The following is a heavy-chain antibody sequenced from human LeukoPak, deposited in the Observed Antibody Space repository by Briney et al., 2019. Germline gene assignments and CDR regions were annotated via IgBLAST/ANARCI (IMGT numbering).Heavy chain of an antibody. CDR2: IYYSGST. CDR3: AREYYDLLAGYLLFAF. V-gene: IGHV4-59*01. Sequence: SETLSLTCTVSGGSITSYYCGWIRQPPGKGLEWIGYIYYSGSTNYNPSLKSRVTISVDTSKNQSSLQLSSVTAADTAVYYCAREYYDLLAGYLLFAFWRRGTLVTVSS. J-gene: IGHJ4*02. D-gene: IGHD3-9*01. CDR1: GGSITSYY.